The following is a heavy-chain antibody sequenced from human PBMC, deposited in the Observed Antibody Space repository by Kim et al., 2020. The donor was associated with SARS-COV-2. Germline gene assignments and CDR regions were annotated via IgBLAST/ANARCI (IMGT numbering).Heavy chain of an antibody. V-gene: IGHV3-15*01. J-gene: IGHJ4*02. Sequence: GGSLRLSCAVSGFTFTKAWMSWVRQAPGKGLEWVGRIKSKTSGGTIDYAAPVKGRFIISRDDSKNMLYLQMNSLKTEDTAVYYCTTDDYYDSSGHYPGFDYWGQGTLVTVSS. CDR1: GFTFTKAW. CDR3: TTDDYYDSSGHYPGFDY. CDR2: IKSKTSGGTI. D-gene: IGHD3-22*01.